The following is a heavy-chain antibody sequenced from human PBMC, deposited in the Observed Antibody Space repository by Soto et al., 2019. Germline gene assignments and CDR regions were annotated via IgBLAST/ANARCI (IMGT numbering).Heavy chain of an antibody. V-gene: IGHV3-30*18. Sequence: GRSLRLSCAASGFTFSSYGLHWVRQARGKGLEWVAVISYDGSNKYYADSVKGQFTISRDNSKNTLYLQMNSLRAEDTAVYYCAKGPLSYDYDSSGYYYVYWGQGTLVTVSS. CDR3: AKGPLSYDYDSSGYYYVY. J-gene: IGHJ4*02. CDR2: ISYDGSNK. D-gene: IGHD3-22*01. CDR1: GFTFSSYG.